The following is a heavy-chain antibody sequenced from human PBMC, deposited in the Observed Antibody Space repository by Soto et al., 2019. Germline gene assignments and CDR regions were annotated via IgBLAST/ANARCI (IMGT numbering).Heavy chain of an antibody. V-gene: IGHV4-59*01. D-gene: IGHD2-15*01. CDR2: IYYSGST. CDR3: AREWVGGSSMRGDTYYFDH. J-gene: IGHJ4*02. CDR1: GGSISSYY. Sequence: SETLSLTCTVSGGSISSYYWSWIRQPPGKGLEWIGYIYYSGSTNYNPSLKSRVTISVDTSKNQFSLKLSSVTAADTAVYYCAREWVGGSSMRGDTYYFDHWGQGTLVTVSS.